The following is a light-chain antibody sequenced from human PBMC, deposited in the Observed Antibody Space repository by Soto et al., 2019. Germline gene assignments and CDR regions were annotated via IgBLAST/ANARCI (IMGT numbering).Light chain of an antibody. CDR1: QGIRTY. J-gene: IGKJ4*01. V-gene: IGKV1-9*01. CDR3: QQLNNYVLT. Sequence: DIQLTQSPSFLSASVGDRVTIACRASQGIRTYLAWYQQKPGKAPKLLISAASTLQSGVPSRFSGSGSGTEFTLTISSLQPEDFATYYCQQLNNYVLTFGGGTKVEIK. CDR2: AAS.